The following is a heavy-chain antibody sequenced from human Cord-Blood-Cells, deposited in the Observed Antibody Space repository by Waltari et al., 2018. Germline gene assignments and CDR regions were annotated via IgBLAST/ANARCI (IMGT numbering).Heavy chain of an antibody. Sequence: QVQLVESGGGVVQPGGSLRLSCAASGFTFSSYGMHWVRQAPGKGLEWVAVIWYDGSNKYYADSVKGRFTISRDNSKNTLYLQMNSLRAEDTAMYYCAKDAGGNKLGIPYYFDYWGQGTLVTVSS. CDR1: GFTFSSYG. CDR2: IWYDGSNK. J-gene: IGHJ4*02. CDR3: AKDAGGNKLGIPYYFDY. D-gene: IGHD7-27*01. V-gene: IGHV3-30*02.